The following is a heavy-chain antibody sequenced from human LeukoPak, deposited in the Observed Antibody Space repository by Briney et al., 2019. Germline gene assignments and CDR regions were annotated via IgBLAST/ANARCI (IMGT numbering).Heavy chain of an antibody. J-gene: IGHJ4*02. D-gene: IGHD3-3*01. CDR1: GFTFSSYW. CDR3: ARDPYDFWSGYYTL. CDR2: IKQDGSEK. V-gene: IGHV3-7*01. Sequence: GGSLRLSCAASGFTFSSYWMSWVRQAPGKGLEWVANIKQDGSEKYYVDSVKGRFTISRDNAKNPLYLQMNSLRAEDTAVYYCARDPYDFWSGYYTLWGQGTLVTVSS.